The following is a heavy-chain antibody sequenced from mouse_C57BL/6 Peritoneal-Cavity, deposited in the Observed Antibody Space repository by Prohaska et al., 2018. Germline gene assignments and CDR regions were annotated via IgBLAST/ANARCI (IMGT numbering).Heavy chain of an antibody. D-gene: IGHD3-3*01. V-gene: IGHV4-1*01. CDR2: INPDSSTI. CDR3: ARLGLPRAMDY. Sequence: IGEINPDSSTINYAPSLKDKFIISRDNAKNTLYLQMSKVRSEDTALYYCARLGLPRAMDYWGQGTSVTVSS. J-gene: IGHJ4*01.